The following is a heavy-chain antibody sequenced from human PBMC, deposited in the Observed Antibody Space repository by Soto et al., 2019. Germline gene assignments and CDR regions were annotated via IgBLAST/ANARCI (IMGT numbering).Heavy chain of an antibody. V-gene: IGHV4-30-4*01. Sequence: SETLSLTCTVSGDSIISGDYYWSWIRQTPGKGLEWIGYIYYSGDTNYNTSLKSQVIISVDTSKNQFYQKLSSMTAAYTAVYYCARGGGYYQHDAFDIWGQGTVVT. J-gene: IGHJ3*02. CDR1: GDSIISGDYY. CDR2: IYYSGDT. D-gene: IGHD3-22*01. CDR3: ARGGGYYQHDAFDI.